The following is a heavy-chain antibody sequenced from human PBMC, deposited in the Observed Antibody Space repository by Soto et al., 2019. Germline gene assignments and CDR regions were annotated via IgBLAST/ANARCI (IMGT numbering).Heavy chain of an antibody. J-gene: IGHJ4*02. CDR3: LTLGGTVAPGH. Sequence: GGSLRLSCAAAGCTFGSYNSGWVRQGPGTERQWVSTLYTDGATRYADSVRGRFTISRDNSKNTLHLQMNSLRADDTAVYYCLTLGGTVAPGHWGQGTPVAVSS. D-gene: IGHD3-16*01. V-gene: IGHV3-53*01. CDR1: GCTFGSYN. CDR2: LYTDGAT.